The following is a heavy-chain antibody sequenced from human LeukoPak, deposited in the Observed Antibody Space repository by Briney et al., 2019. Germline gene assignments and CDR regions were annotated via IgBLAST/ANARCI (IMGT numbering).Heavy chain of an antibody. CDR3: AKGDLVMVVLNYFDY. D-gene: IGHD2-15*01. CDR2: INPNSGGT. J-gene: IGHJ4*02. CDR1: GYTFTGYY. V-gene: IGHV1-2*02. Sequence: GASVKVSCKASGYTFTGYYMHWVRQAPGQGLEWMGWINPNSGGTNYAQKFQGRVTMTRDTSISTAYMELSRLRSDDTAVYYCAKGDLVMVVLNYFDYWGQGTLVTVSS.